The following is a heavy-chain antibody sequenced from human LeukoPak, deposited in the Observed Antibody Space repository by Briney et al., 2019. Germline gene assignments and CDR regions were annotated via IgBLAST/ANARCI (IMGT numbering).Heavy chain of an antibody. J-gene: IGHJ4*02. D-gene: IGHD3-16*02. CDR3: AREVTFGGVIVMGAFDY. CDR1: GGSIISSTYY. V-gene: IGHV4-39*02. Sequence: SETLSLTCTVSGGSIISSTYYWGWIRQPPGKGLEWIGSIYYSGSTYYNPSLKSRVTISVDTSKNQFSLKLSSVTAADTAVYYCAREVTFGGVIVMGAFDYWGQGTLVTVSS. CDR2: IYYSGST.